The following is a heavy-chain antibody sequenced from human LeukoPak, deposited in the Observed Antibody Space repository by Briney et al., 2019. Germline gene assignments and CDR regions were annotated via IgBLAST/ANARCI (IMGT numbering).Heavy chain of an antibody. CDR3: EKSILRAANALDY. V-gene: IGHV3-11*04. CDR2: MSSSGSTI. CDR1: GFTFSDYY. J-gene: IGHJ4*02. Sequence: GGSLRLSCAASGFTFSDYYMNWVRQAPGKGLEWISYMSSSGSTISYADSVTGRSTVSRDNAKNSLYLQMDSLRAEDTAVYYCEKSILRAANALDYWGQGTLLTV. D-gene: IGHD1-26*01.